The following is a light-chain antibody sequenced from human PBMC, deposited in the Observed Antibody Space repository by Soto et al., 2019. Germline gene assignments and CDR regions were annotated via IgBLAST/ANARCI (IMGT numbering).Light chain of an antibody. CDR3: QSYDNSLSGFYV. V-gene: IGLV1-40*01. Sequence: LTQPPSVSGAPGQRVTISCTGSSSNIGANSDVHWYQQLTGAAPKLLIYGNTNRPSGVSDRFSASKSGTSASLAITGLQAEDEADYYCQSYDNSLSGFYVFGTGTKVTVL. CDR2: GNT. J-gene: IGLJ1*01. CDR1: SSNIGANSD.